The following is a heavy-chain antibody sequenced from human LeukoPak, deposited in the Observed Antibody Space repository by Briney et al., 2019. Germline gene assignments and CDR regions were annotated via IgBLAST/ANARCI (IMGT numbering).Heavy chain of an antibody. J-gene: IGHJ4*02. CDR2: ISGGGGST. CDR3: AKDGGSLGEVRD. D-gene: IGHD3-16*01. Sequence: GGSLRLSCAASGFTFSSYAMSWVRQAPGKGLEWVSVISGGGGSTYYADSVMGRFTISRDNSKDTLYLQMNSLRAEDTAVYYCAKDGGSLGEVRDWGQGTLVTVSS. V-gene: IGHV3-23*01. CDR1: GFTFSSYA.